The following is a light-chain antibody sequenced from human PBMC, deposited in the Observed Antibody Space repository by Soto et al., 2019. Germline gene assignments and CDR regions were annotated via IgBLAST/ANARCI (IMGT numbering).Light chain of an antibody. J-gene: IGLJ2*01. CDR2: EVN. CDR1: SSDIGGYNF. Sequence: QSALTQPPSASGSPGQSVTISCTGTSSDIGGYNFVSWYQQHPGKAPKLMIDEVNKRPSGVPDRFSGSKSGNTASLTVSGLQAEDEADYYCSSYAGGNTFVFGGGTKLTVL. CDR3: SSYAGGNTFV. V-gene: IGLV2-8*01.